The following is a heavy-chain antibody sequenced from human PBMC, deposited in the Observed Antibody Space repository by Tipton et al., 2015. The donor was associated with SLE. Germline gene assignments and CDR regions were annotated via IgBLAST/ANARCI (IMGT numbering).Heavy chain of an antibody. D-gene: IGHD1-14*01. Sequence: TLSLTCAVSGYSISSGYYWGWIRQPPGKGLEWIGEIYHSGSTNYNPSLKSRVTISVDTSKNQFSLKLSSVTAADTAVYYCAREPYREGFDYWGQGTLVTVSS. CDR1: GYSISSGYY. CDR3: AREPYREGFDY. V-gene: IGHV4-38-2*01. J-gene: IGHJ4*02. CDR2: IYHSGST.